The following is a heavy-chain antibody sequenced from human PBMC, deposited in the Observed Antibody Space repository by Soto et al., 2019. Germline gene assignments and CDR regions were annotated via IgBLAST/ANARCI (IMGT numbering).Heavy chain of an antibody. CDR1: RFTFDSYW. J-gene: IGHJ4*02. D-gene: IGHD3-22*01. V-gene: IGHV3-7*01. Sequence: EVQLVESGGGLVQPGGSLRLSCAASRFTFDSYWMSWVRQAPGKGLEWVANINQDGSEKYYEDSMKGRFSISRDNAKNTMSLQINSLRAEDTAVYYCARDRHYYGRIGYCLDYWGQGTMVTVSS. CDR3: ARDRHYYGRIGYCLDY. CDR2: INQDGSEK.